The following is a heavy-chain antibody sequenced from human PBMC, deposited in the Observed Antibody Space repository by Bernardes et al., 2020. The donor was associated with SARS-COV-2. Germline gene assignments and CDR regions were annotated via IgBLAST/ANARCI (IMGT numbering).Heavy chain of an antibody. CDR2: INPNNGGT. Sequence: ASVKVSFKASGYTFTDYYLHWVRQAPGQGLEWMGWINPNNGGTNFAQKFQGRVTMTRDTSISTAYMDLSRLRSDDTAVFYCARGLLDGDYGDLHYWGQGTLVTVSS. CDR1: GYTFTDYY. J-gene: IGHJ4*02. CDR3: ARGLLDGDYGDLHY. V-gene: IGHV1-2*02. D-gene: IGHD4-17*01.